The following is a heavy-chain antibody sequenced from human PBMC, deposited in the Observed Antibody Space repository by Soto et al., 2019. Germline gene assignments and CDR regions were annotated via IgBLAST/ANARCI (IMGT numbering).Heavy chain of an antibody. CDR2: INHSGST. CDR3: ARAGLERRFDP. J-gene: IGHJ5*02. D-gene: IGHD1-1*01. CDR1: GGSFSGYY. V-gene: IGHV4-34*01. Sequence: QVQLQQWGAGLLKPSETLSLTCAVYGGSFSGYYWSWIRQPPGKGLEWIGAINHSGSTNYNPSLKSRVTISVDTSKNQFSLKLSSVTAADTAVYYCARAGLERRFDPWGQGTLVTVSS.